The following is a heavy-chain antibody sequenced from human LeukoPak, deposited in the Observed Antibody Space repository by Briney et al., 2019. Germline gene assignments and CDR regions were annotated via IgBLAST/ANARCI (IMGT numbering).Heavy chain of an antibody. CDR3: VREHLRFGGPGAFDI. Sequence: GSLRLSCATFGFSFTTHSMNWVRQAPGKGGEWGSFIRFTSGFISYADSVKSRLTISSDNCDNPLYLQMTSLSAEDTAGYYCVREHLRFGGPGAFDIWGQGAMVTVSS. V-gene: IGHV3-48*01. CDR2: IRFTSGFI. CDR1: GFSFTTHS. D-gene: IGHD3-10*01. J-gene: IGHJ3*02.